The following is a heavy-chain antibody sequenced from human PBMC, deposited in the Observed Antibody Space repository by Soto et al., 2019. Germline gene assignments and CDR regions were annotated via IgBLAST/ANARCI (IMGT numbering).Heavy chain of an antibody. CDR3: ARDTVTTSDDAFDI. Sequence: QVQLQESGPGLVKPSETLSLTCTVSGGSISSYYWTWIRQPPGKRLEWIGYVYYSGSTNYNPSLKSRVTISVDMSKKQFSLKLSSVTAADTAVYYCARDTVTTSDDAFDIWGQGTMVTVSS. CDR2: VYYSGST. V-gene: IGHV4-59*01. J-gene: IGHJ3*02. D-gene: IGHD4-17*01. CDR1: GGSISSYY.